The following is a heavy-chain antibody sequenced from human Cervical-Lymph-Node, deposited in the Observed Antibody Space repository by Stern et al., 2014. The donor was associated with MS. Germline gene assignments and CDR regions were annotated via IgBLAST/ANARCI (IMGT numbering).Heavy chain of an antibody. V-gene: IGHV3-15*01. Sequence: EDQLVESGGGLVKPGGSLRLSCAVSGFTFSAAWMTWVRQTPGKGLEWVGRIKTKSEGGTTDYAAPATGRFSISRDDSNDIMYLHMNNLKTEDTGFYYCTTRWPRTFFEYWGQGVLVAVSS. CDR1: GFTFSAAW. J-gene: IGHJ4*02. CDR2: IKTKSEGGTT. D-gene: IGHD5-24*01. CDR3: TTRWPRTFFEY.